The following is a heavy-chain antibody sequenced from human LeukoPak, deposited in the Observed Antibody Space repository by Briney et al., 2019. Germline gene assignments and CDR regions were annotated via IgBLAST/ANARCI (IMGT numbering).Heavy chain of an antibody. CDR1: GFTFSSYW. CDR2: LISDGSSA. V-gene: IGHV3-74*01. Sequence: GGSLRLSCAASGFTFSSYWMHWVRQAPGKGLVWVSRLISDGSSASYADSVKGRFTISRDNTKNILYLQMNSLRAEDTAVYYCVRDSRLRPDGWGQGTKVTVSS. D-gene: IGHD3-16*01. CDR3: VRDSRLRPDG. J-gene: IGHJ6*02.